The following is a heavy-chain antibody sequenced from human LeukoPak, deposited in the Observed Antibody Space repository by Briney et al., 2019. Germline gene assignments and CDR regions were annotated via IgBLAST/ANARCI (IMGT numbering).Heavy chain of an antibody. V-gene: IGHV4-34*01. J-gene: IGHJ4*02. CDR3: ATGYYDFWSGYRFDY. CDR2: INHSRTT. D-gene: IGHD3-3*01. Sequence: SETLSLTCAVYGGSFSGYYWSWIRQPPGKGLEWIGEINHSRTTNYNPSLKSRVTISVDTSKNQFSLKLSSVTAADTAVYYCATGYYDFWSGYRFDYWGQGTLVTVSS. CDR1: GGSFSGYY.